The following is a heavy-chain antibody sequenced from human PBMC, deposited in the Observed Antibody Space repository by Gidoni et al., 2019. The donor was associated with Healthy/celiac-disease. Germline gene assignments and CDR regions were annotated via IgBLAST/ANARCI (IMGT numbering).Heavy chain of an antibody. D-gene: IGHD3-22*01. CDR2: IRSKAYGGTT. J-gene: IGHJ4*02. Sequence: EVQLVESGGGLVQPGRSLRLSCTASGFPFGDYAMSWFRQAPGKGLEWVGFIRSKAYGGTTEYAASVKGRFTISRDDSKSIAYLQMNSLKTEDTAVYYCTRGYYYDSSGYNLPFDYWGQGTLVTVSS. CDR1: GFPFGDYA. V-gene: IGHV3-49*03. CDR3: TRGYYYDSSGYNLPFDY.